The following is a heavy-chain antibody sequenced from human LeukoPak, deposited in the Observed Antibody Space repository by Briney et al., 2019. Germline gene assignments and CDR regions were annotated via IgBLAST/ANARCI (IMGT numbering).Heavy chain of an antibody. CDR3: AKDQGWGSSLAYYYYMDV. CDR1: GFTFSSYG. CDR2: ISGSGGST. Sequence: GGPLRLSCAASGFTFSSYGMSWVREAPGKGLEWVSDISGSGGSTYYADAVKGRFTISRDNSKNTLYLQMNSLRAEDTAVYYCAKDQGWGSSLAYYYYMDVWGKGTTVTISS. D-gene: IGHD2-21*01. J-gene: IGHJ6*03. V-gene: IGHV3-23*01.